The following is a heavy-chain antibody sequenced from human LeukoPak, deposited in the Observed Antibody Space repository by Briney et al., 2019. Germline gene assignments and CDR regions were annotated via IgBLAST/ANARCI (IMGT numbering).Heavy chain of an antibody. D-gene: IGHD6-19*01. CDR1: GFTFSSYG. CDR2: ISYDGSNK. J-gene: IGHJ6*02. CDR3: AKEGYSSGWYGNYYYGMDV. Sequence: GGSLRLSCAASGFTFSSYGMHWVRQAPGKGLEWVAVISYDGSNKYYADSVKGRFTISRDNSKNTLYLQMNSLRAEDTAVYYCAKEGYSSGWYGNYYYGMDVWGQGTTVTVSS. V-gene: IGHV3-30*18.